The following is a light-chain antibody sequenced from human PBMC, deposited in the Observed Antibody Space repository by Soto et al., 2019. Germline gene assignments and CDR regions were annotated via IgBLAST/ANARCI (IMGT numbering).Light chain of an antibody. J-gene: IGLJ3*02. CDR1: TGPVTSGHY. V-gene: IGLV7-46*01. Sequence: QSVVTQEPSVTVSPGETVALTCASTTGPVTSGHYPYWLQQKPGQAPRTLISDTTIRYAWIPARFSGSLLGDKAALTLSGAQPEDEADYYCFLSYSGAWVFGGGTKLTVL. CDR3: FLSYSGAWV. CDR2: DTT.